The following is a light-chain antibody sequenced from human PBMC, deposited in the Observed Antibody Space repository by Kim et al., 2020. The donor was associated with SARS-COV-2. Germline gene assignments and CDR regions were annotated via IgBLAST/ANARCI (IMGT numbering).Light chain of an antibody. CDR1: QSISNY. CDR2: DAS. V-gene: IGKV3-20*01. Sequence: IVLTQSPGTLSLSPGERATLSCRASQSISNYLAWYQSKPGQAPRLLIYDASTRATGTPDSFSGSGSGTEFTLAISRLEPEDFAVYYCQQYGSSPALTFGGGTKVEIK. J-gene: IGKJ4*01. CDR3: QQYGSSPALT.